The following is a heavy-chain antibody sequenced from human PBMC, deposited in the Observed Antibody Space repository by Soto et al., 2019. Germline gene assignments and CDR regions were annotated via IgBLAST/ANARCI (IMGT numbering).Heavy chain of an antibody. CDR1: GFTFSSYA. J-gene: IGHJ6*02. CDR3: AKGTYYDFWSGYYDHYYYYYYGMDV. D-gene: IGHD3-3*01. CDR2: ISGSGGST. V-gene: IGHV3-23*01. Sequence: GGSLRLSCAASGFTFSSYAMSWVRQAPGKGLEWVSAISGSGGSTYYADSVKGRFTISRDNSKNTLYLQMNSLRAEDTAVYYCAKGTYYDFWSGYYDHYYYYYYGMDVWGQGTTVTVSS.